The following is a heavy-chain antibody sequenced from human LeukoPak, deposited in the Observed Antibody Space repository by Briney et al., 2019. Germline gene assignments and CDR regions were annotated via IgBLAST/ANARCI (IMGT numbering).Heavy chain of an antibody. V-gene: IGHV4-39*07. CDR1: GGSISSSSYY. CDR2: IYYSGST. D-gene: IGHD1-26*01. Sequence: SETLSLTCTVSGGSISSSSYYWGWIRQPPGKGLEWIGSIYYSGSTYYNPSLKSRVTISVDTSKNQFSLKLSSVTAADTAVYYCARMARVVGMGRDDFDYWGQGTLVTVSS. CDR3: ARMARVVGMGRDDFDY. J-gene: IGHJ4*02.